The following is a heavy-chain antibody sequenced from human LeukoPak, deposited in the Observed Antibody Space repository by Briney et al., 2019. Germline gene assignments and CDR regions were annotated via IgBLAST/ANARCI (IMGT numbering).Heavy chain of an antibody. D-gene: IGHD3-22*01. Sequence: ASVKASCTASGYTFTRFDINWVRQTTGQVLEWMGWMNPNSGNKGYAQKFQGRFTMTMNTSTSTAYMELTSLTSEDTAVYYCARGQKSSGYWFDPWGQGTLVTVSS. CDR1: GYTFTRFD. CDR2: MNPNSGNK. J-gene: IGHJ5*02. CDR3: ARGQKSSGYWFDP. V-gene: IGHV1-8*01.